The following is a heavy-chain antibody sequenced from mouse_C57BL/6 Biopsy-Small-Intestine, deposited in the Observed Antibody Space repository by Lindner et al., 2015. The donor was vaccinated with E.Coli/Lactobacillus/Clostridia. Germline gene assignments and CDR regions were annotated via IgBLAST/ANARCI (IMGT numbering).Heavy chain of an antibody. CDR3: ARGLSYYEDSSGYYEFDL. Sequence: SVKVSCKASGYALIGYYMHWVRHVPGQGPEWMGWINPNSGGTGYKEKFQGRVTMTRDTSTATAYLELSSLRSDDTAVYFCARGLSYYEDSSGYYEFDLWGQGTLVTVSS. CDR2: INPNSGGT. CDR1: GYALIGYY. V-gene: IGHV1-53*01. D-gene: IGHD2-3*01. J-gene: IGHJ4*01.